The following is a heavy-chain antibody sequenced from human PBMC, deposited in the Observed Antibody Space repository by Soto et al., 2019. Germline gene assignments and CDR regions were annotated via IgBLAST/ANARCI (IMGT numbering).Heavy chain of an antibody. J-gene: IGHJ5*02. Sequence: SVKVSCKASGGTFSSYAISWVRQAPGQGLEWMGGIIPIFGTANYAQKFQGRVTITADESTSTAYMELSSLRSEDTAVYYCASRYCSSTSCYDNWFDPWGQGTLVTVSS. V-gene: IGHV1-69*13. CDR1: GGTFSSYA. CDR3: ASRYCSSTSCYDNWFDP. CDR2: IIPIFGTA. D-gene: IGHD2-2*01.